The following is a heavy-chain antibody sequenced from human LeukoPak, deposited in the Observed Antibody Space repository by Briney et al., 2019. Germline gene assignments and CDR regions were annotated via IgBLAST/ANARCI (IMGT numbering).Heavy chain of an antibody. CDR2: MNPNSGNT. Sequence: GASVKVSCKASGYSFTSYDINWVRQATGQGLEWMGWMNPNSGNTGYAQKLQGRVTMTTDTSTSTAYMELRSLRSDDTAVYYCARDRDSGSYRDFEYWGQGTLVTVSS. CDR1: GYSFTSYD. CDR3: ARDRDSGSYRDFEY. J-gene: IGHJ4*02. D-gene: IGHD1-26*01. V-gene: IGHV1-8*01.